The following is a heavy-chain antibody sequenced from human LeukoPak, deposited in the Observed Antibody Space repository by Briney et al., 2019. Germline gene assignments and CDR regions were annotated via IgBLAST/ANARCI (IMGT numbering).Heavy chain of an antibody. D-gene: IGHD2-2*01. CDR1: GGTFSSYA. Sequence: GASVKVSCKASGGTFSSYAISRVRQAPGQGLEWMGGIIPIFGTANYAQKFQGRVTITADESTSTAYMELSSLRSEDTAVYYCAREAQVVPAAFYYFDYWGQGTLVTVSS. J-gene: IGHJ4*02. CDR2: IIPIFGTA. V-gene: IGHV1-69*13. CDR3: AREAQVVPAAFYYFDY.